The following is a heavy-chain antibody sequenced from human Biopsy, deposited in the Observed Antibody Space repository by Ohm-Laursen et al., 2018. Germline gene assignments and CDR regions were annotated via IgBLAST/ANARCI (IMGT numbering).Heavy chain of an antibody. CDR3: AKDRYNYTPIGGFSMDV. V-gene: IGHV3-21*06. D-gene: IGHD5-18*01. CDR1: GFIFSTYT. CDR2: ISSRSSDI. J-gene: IGHJ6*02. Sequence: SLRLSCAASGFIFSTYTMNWVRQAPGEGLEWVSSISSRSSDIYYADSVKGRFTISRDNPRDTLYLQMSSLRAEDTAVYYCAKDRYNYTPIGGFSMDVWGQGTTVTVSS.